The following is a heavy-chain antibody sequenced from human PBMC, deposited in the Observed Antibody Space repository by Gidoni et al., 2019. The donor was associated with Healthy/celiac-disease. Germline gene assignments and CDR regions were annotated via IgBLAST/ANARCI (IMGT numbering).Heavy chain of an antibody. CDR2: ISGSGGST. Sequence: EVQLLESGGGLVQPGGSLRLSCAASGFTFSSYAMSWVRQAPGKGLEWVSAISGSGGSTYYAASVKGRFTISRDNSKNTLYLQMNSLRAEDTAVYYCAKVTGYGGNSDYWGQGTLVTVSS. CDR3: AKVTGYGGNSDY. J-gene: IGHJ4*02. D-gene: IGHD4-17*01. V-gene: IGHV3-23*01. CDR1: GFTFSSYA.